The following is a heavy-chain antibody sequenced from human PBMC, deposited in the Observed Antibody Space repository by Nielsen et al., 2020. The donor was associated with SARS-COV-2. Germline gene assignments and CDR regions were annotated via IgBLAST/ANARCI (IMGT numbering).Heavy chain of an antibody. V-gene: IGHV3-7*05. CDR2: IKQDGSEK. D-gene: IGHD3-3*01. Sequence: GGSLRLSCAASGFTFSSYWMSWVRQAPGKGLEWVANIKQDGSEKYYADSVKGRFTISRDNSKNTLYLQMNSLRAEDTAVYYCARHDFWSGYYFDYWGQGTLVTVSS. CDR3: ARHDFWSGYYFDY. J-gene: IGHJ4*02. CDR1: GFTFSSYW.